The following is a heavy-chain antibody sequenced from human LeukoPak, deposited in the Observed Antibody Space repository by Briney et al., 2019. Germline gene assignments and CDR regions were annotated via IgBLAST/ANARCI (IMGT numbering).Heavy chain of an antibody. D-gene: IGHD2-15*01. Sequence: WGSLTLSCAASGFTFSSYSISWVRQAPGKGLEWVSSISPSSSYIYYADLVKGRFTVSRDNAKNSLYLQMNSLRAEDTAVYYCARGCGGNCYLNDYWGQGTLVTVSP. CDR3: ARGCGGNCYLNDY. J-gene: IGHJ4*02. CDR1: GFTFSSYS. V-gene: IGHV3-21*01. CDR2: ISPSSSYI.